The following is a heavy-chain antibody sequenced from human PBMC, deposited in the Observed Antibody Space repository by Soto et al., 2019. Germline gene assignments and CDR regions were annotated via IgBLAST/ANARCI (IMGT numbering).Heavy chain of an antibody. CDR2: IYYSGST. CDR1: GGSISSYY. J-gene: IGHJ4*02. V-gene: IGHV4-59*08. CDR3: ARRYGLGSFDY. D-gene: IGHD3-10*01. Sequence: QVQLQESGPGLVKPSETLSLTCTVSGGSISSYYWSWIRQPPGKGLEWIGYIYYSGSTNYNPSLKSRVTILVNTSKNQFSLKLSSVTAADTAVYYCARRYGLGSFDYWGQGTLVTVSS.